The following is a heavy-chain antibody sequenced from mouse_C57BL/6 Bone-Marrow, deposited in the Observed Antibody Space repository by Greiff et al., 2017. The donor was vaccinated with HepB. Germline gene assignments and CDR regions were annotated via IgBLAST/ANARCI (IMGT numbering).Heavy chain of an antibody. J-gene: IGHJ4*01. CDR1: GFTFSSSG. CDR2: ISSGGSYT. V-gene: IGHV5-6*01. Sequence: EVMLVESGGDLVKPGGSLKLSCAASGFTFSSSGMSWVRQTPDKRLEWVATISSGGSYTYYPDSVKGRFTISRDNAKNTLYLQMSRLKSADTAMYYCARHSNSHYAMDYWGQGTSVTVSS. CDR3: ARHSNSHYAMDY.